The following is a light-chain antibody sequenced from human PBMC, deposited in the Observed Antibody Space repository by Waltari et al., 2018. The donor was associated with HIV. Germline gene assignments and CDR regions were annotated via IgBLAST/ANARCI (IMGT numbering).Light chain of an antibody. Sequence: QSPATLSLSPGERATLSCRASQSVSSYLAWYQQKPGQAPRLLIYDASNRATGIPDRFSGSGSGTDFTLTISSLEPEDCAVYYCQQYIGSPRTFGQGTKVELK. J-gene: IGKJ1*01. V-gene: IGKV3-11*01. CDR2: DAS. CDR1: QSVSSY. CDR3: QQYIGSPRT.